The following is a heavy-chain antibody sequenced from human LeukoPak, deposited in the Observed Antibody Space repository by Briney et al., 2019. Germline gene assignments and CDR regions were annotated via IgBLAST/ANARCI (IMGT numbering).Heavy chain of an antibody. V-gene: IGHV1-8*03. CDR2: MNTNSGNS. D-gene: IGHD3-9*01. J-gene: IGHJ6*03. Sequence: ASVKVSCKASGYTFTSYDINWVRQATGQGLEWRGWMNTNSGNSGYAQKFQGRVTITRNTSISTAYMELSSLRSEDTAVYYCARGVFDVYYYMDVWGKGTTVTVSS. CDR1: GYTFTSYD. CDR3: ARGVFDVYYYMDV.